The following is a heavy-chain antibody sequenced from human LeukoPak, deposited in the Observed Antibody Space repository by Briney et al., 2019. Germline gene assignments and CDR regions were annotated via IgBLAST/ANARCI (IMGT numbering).Heavy chain of an antibody. Sequence: PGGSLRLSCAASGLTFSSYAMSWVRQSPGKGLEWVSVISGSGGSTYDADSVKGRFTMSRDNSKNTLYLQMNSLRAEDTAVYYCAKDWGAGEGAFDIWGRGTMVTVSS. CDR2: ISGSGGST. D-gene: IGHD1-26*01. J-gene: IGHJ3*02. CDR3: AKDWGAGEGAFDI. V-gene: IGHV3-23*01. CDR1: GLTFSSYA.